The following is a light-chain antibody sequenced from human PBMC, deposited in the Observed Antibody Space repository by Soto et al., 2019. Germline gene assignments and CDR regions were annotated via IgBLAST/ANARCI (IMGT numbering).Light chain of an antibody. Sequence: IVLTQSPGTLSLSPVERATLSCWASQTVSSNYLAWYQQRPGQAPRLIIYGASSRATGIPDRFSGSGSGTDFTLTISRLEPEDFAVYYCQQYGSSPRTFGQGTKVDIK. CDR2: GAS. V-gene: IGKV3-20*01. CDR1: QTVSSNY. CDR3: QQYGSSPRT. J-gene: IGKJ1*01.